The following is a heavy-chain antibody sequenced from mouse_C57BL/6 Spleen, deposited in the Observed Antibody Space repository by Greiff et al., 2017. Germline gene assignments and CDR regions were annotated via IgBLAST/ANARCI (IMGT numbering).Heavy chain of an antibody. CDR2: IYPGDGDT. CDR3: ARVNTLYAMDY. CDR1: GYAFSSSW. Sequence: QVQLKESGPELVKPGASVKISCKASGYAFSSSWMNWVKQRPGKGLEWIGRIYPGDGDTNYNGKFKGKATLTADKSSSTAYLQLSSLTSEDSAVYCCARVNTLYAMDYWGQGTSVTVSS. D-gene: IGHD5-2*01. J-gene: IGHJ4*01. V-gene: IGHV1-82*01.